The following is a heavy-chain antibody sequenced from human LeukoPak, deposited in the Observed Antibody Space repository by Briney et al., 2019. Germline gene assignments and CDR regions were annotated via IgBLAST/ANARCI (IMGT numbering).Heavy chain of an antibody. D-gene: IGHD3-22*01. V-gene: IGHV3-30*02. CDR3: AKDFQYDSSGYVDY. CDR1: GFTFSSYG. J-gene: IGHJ4*02. Sequence: GGSLRLSCAASGFTFSSYGMHWVRQAPGKGLEWVAFIRYDGSNKYYADSVKGRFTISRDNSKNTLYLQMNSLRAEDTAVYYCAKDFQYDSSGYVDYWGQGTLVTVSS. CDR2: IRYDGSNK.